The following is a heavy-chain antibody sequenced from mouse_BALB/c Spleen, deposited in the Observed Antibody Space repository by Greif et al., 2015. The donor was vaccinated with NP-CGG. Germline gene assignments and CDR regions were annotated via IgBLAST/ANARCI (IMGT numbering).Heavy chain of an antibody. CDR1: GYTFTSYW. Sequence: VQLQQSGAELVKPGASVKLSCKASGYTFTSYWMHWVKQRPGQGLEWIGEINPSNGRTNYSEKFKSKATLTVDKSSSTAYMQLSSLTSEDSAVYYCAIYDGYYYYAMDYWGQGTSVTFSS. V-gene: IGHV1S81*02. J-gene: IGHJ4*01. D-gene: IGHD2-3*01. CDR2: INPSNGRT. CDR3: AIYDGYYYYAMDY.